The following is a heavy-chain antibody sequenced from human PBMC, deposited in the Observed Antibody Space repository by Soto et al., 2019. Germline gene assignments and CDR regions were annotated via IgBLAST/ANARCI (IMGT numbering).Heavy chain of an antibody. CDR3: ARSGVLRFLEWLFDYYYYGMDV. J-gene: IGHJ6*02. Sequence: SDTLSLTCVVHGGSFSGYYWSRIRQPPGKVLEWIGEINRSGSTNYQPYLKNPVTISVDTAKNQFSLKLSCVTATDTAVYYSARSGVLRFLEWLFDYYYYGMDVWGQGTTVTVS. V-gene: IGHV4-34*01. CDR1: GGSFSGYY. CDR2: INRSGST. D-gene: IGHD3-3*01.